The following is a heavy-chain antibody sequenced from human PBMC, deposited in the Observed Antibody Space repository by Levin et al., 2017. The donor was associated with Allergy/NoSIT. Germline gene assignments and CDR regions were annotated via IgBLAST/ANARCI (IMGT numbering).Heavy chain of an antibody. CDR1: GFTFSNYW. CDR2: IKKDGSEQ. V-gene: IGHV3-7*01. J-gene: IGHJ4*02. CDR3: VTDRPPHSNSWYFSFDY. Sequence: QRGESLKISCAASGFTFSNYWMSWVRQAPGKGLEWVANIKKDGSEQYYVDSVKGRFTISRDNAKNSLYLHMNSLRAEDTAVYYCVTDRPPHSNSWYFSFDYWGQGTLVTVSS. D-gene: IGHD6-13*01.